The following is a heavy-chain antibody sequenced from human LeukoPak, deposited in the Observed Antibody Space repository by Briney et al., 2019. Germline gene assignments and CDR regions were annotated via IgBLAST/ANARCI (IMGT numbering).Heavy chain of an antibody. J-gene: IGHJ4*02. CDR2: IYYRGST. D-gene: IGHD5-18*01. Sequence: PSETLSLTCTVSGGSLSSYYCSWIRQPPRKGLELVVYIYYRGSTNYNPPLKSRVTTSVDTSKNKFSLKLCAVTAADTALSFFAGGHLGSYGDYWGQGNLVPVSS. V-gene: IGHV4-59*01. CDR3: AGGHLGSYGDY. CDR1: GGSLSSYY.